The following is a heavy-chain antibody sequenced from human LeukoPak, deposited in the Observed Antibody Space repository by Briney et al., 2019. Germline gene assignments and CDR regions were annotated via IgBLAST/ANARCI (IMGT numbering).Heavy chain of an antibody. CDR2: INPNSGGT. D-gene: IGHD2-2*01. Sequence: EASVKVSCKASGYTFTGYYTHWVRQAPGQGLEWMGWINPNSGGTNYAQKFQGRVTMTRDTSISTAYMELSRLRSDDTAVYYCARDIVPAALTWFDPWGQGTLVTVSS. CDR1: GYTFTGYY. V-gene: IGHV1-2*02. J-gene: IGHJ5*02. CDR3: ARDIVPAALTWFDP.